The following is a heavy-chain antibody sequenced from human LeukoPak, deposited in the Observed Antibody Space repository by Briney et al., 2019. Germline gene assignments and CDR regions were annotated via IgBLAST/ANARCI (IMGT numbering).Heavy chain of an antibody. CDR1: GLTVSSND. CDR2: IYSGGST. V-gene: IGHV3-53*01. Sequence: QTGGSLRLSCAASGLTVSSNDMSWVRQAPGKGLECISVIYSGGSTDYADSVKGRLTISRDNPKNTLYLQMNSLRAEDTAVYYCARVVDHDYGDYYLDYRGQGTLVTVSS. J-gene: IGHJ4*02. D-gene: IGHD4-17*01. CDR3: ARVVDHDYGDYYLDY.